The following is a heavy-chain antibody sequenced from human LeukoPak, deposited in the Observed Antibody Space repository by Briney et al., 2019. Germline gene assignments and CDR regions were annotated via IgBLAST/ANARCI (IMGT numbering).Heavy chain of an antibody. CDR2: IFFTLGSG. Sequence: ASVKVSCKASGGTFDNTAVNWLRQAPGQGLEWMGRIFFTLGSGTFAQKLQGRVRFSADKATNTAYMELSSLRPEDTATYYCARVDHDSRPYSHRGPQNWFDPWGQGTRVTVSS. CDR1: GGTFDNTA. J-gene: IGHJ5*02. CDR3: ARVDHDSRPYSHRGPQNWFDP. D-gene: IGHD3-22*01. V-gene: IGHV1-69*04.